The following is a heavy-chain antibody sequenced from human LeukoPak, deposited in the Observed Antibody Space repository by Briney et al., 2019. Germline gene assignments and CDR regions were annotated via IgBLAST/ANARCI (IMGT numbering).Heavy chain of an antibody. CDR1: GGTFSSYA. D-gene: IGHD3-10*01. J-gene: IGHJ3*02. CDR3: ARDPPYYYGSGSYRGAFDI. V-gene: IGHV1-69*06. CDR2: IIPIFGTA. Sequence: SVKVSCKASGGTFSSYAISWVRQAPGQGLEWLGGIIPIFGTANYAQKFQGRITITADKSTSTAHMELSSLRSEDTAVYYCARDPPYYYGSGSYRGAFDIWGQGTMVTVSS.